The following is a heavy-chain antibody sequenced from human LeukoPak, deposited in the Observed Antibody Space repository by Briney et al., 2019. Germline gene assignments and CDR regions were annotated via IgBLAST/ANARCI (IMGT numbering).Heavy chain of an antibody. Sequence: SETLSLTCTVSGGSISSGDYHWSWIRQPPGKGLEWIGYIYYSGSTYYNPSLKSRVTISVDTSKNQFSLKLSSVTAADTAVYYCARVSTTVVTPIFDYWGQGTLVTVSS. J-gene: IGHJ4*02. CDR2: IYYSGST. D-gene: IGHD4-23*01. V-gene: IGHV4-30-4*01. CDR1: GGSISSGDYH. CDR3: ARVSTTVVTPIFDY.